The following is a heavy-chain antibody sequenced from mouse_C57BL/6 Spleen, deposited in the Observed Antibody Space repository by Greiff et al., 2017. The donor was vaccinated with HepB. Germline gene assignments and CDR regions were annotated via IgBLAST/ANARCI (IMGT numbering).Heavy chain of an antibody. CDR3: ARDRGYYGSSPFDY. D-gene: IGHD1-1*01. J-gene: IGHJ2*01. CDR2: ISYDGSN. Sequence: EVQVVESGPGLVKPSQSLSLTCSVTGYSITSGYYWNWIRQFPGNKLEWMGYISYDGSNNYNPSLKNRISITRDTSKNQFFLKLNSVTTEDTATYYCARDRGYYGSSPFDYWGQGTTLTVSS. CDR1: GYSITSGYY. V-gene: IGHV3-6*01.